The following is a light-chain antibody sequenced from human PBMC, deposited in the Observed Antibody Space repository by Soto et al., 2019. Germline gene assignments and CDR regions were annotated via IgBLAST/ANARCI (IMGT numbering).Light chain of an antibody. V-gene: IGKV1-27*01. Sequence: DIQMTQSPSSLSASVGDRVTITCRANQDISYYLAWYQQKQGKVPKLLIYGASTLQSGVPSRFSGSGSGTDFTLTISSLQPEDIATDYCQKYHSAPRTFGQGTKVEI. CDR3: QKYHSAPRT. J-gene: IGKJ1*01. CDR2: GAS. CDR1: QDISYY.